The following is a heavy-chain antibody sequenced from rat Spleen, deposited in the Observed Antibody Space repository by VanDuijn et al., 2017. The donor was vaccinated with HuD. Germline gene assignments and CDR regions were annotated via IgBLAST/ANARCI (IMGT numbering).Heavy chain of an antibody. D-gene: IGHD1-4*01. CDR1: GFTFRDYG. CDR3: ARHDYPGTPFDY. Sequence: EVQLVESGGGLVQPGRSMKLSCVASGFTFRDYGMNWIRQAPGKGLEWVASITNTGGSTYYPDSVKGRFTISRDHAKSTLYLQMDSLRSEDTATYYCARHDYPGTPFDYWGQGVMVTVSS. CDR2: ITNTGGST. J-gene: IGHJ2*01. V-gene: IGHV5-31*01.